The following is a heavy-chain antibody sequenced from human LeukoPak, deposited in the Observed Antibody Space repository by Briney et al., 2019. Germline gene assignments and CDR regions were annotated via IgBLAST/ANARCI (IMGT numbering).Heavy chain of an antibody. J-gene: IGHJ4*02. CDR3: ARGSFGIAAAGTQYFDY. CDR1: GYSISSGYY. Sequence: SETLCLTCAASGYSISSGYYWGWIRQPPGKGLEWIGSIYHSGSTYYNPSLKSRVTISVDTSKNQFSLKLSSVTAADTAVYYCARGSFGIAAAGTQYFDYWGQGTLVTVSS. V-gene: IGHV4-38-2*01. CDR2: IYHSGST. D-gene: IGHD6-13*01.